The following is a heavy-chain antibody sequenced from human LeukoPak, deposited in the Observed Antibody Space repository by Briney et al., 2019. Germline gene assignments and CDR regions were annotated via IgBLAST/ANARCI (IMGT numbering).Heavy chain of an antibody. V-gene: IGHV1-3*01. CDR1: GYTFTSYA. CDR2: INAGNGNT. J-gene: IGHJ4*02. D-gene: IGHD3-22*01. Sequence: ASVKVSCKASGYTFTSYAMHWVRQAPGQRLEWMGWINAGNGNTKYSQKFQGRVTITRDTSASTAYMELSSLRSEDTAVYYCARGMVVGYYDSSGYGYYFDYWGQGNLVTVSS. CDR3: ARGMVVGYYDSSGYGYYFDY.